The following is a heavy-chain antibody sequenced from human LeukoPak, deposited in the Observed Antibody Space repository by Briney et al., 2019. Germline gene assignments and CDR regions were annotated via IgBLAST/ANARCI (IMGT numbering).Heavy chain of an antibody. V-gene: IGHV4-4*07. J-gene: IGHJ4*02. CDR3: AGDHQDYGANSALWY. CDR1: GVSISRYY. CDR2: IQTSRST. D-gene: IGHD4-23*01. Sequence: PSETLSLTCTVSGVSISRYYWSWIRQPAGKGLQWIGRIQTSRSTNYNPSLESRIIMSVDTSKNQFSLKLTSVTAADTAVYYCAGDHQDYGANSALWYWGQGTLVIVSS.